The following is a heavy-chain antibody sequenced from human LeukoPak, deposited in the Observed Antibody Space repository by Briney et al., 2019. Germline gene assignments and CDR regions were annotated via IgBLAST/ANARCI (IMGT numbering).Heavy chain of an antibody. CDR3: AKDDYDILTGYFRDY. CDR1: GFTFSSYA. V-gene: IGHV3-23*01. CDR2: ISGSGGST. J-gene: IGHJ4*02. Sequence: GGSLRLSCAASGFTFSSYAMSWVRQAPGKGLEWVSAISGSGGSTYYADSVKGRFTISRDNSKNTLYLQMNSLRAEDTALYYWAKDDYDILTGYFRDYWGQGTLVTVPS. D-gene: IGHD3-9*01.